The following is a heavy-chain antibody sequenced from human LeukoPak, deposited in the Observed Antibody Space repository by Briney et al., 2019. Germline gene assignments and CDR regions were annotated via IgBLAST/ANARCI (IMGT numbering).Heavy chain of an antibody. D-gene: IGHD2/OR15-2a*01. V-gene: IGHV3-48*03. CDR2: ISSIGSTI. J-gene: IGHJ4*02. CDR1: GFTVSSYE. CDR3: ARGVSYYFDY. Sequence: GGSLRLSRAASGFTVSSYEINWVRQAPGKGLEWVSYISSIGSTIYYADSVKGRFTISRDNAKSSLYLQMNSLRAEDTAVYYCARGVSYYFDYWGQGTLVTVSS.